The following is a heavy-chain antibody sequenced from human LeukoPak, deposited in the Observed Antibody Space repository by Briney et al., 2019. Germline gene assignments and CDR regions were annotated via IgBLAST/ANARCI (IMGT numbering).Heavy chain of an antibody. CDR2: INPSGGST. CDR1: GYTFTSYY. D-gene: IGHD2-8*01. J-gene: IGHJ4*02. CDR3: ARVYCTNGVCYYSDY. V-gene: IGHV1-46*01. Sequence: GALVKVSCKASGYTFTSYYMHWVRQAPGQGLEWMGIINPSGGSTSYAQKFQGRVTMTRDMSTSTVYMELSSLRSEDTAVYYCARVYCTNGVCYYSDYWGQGTLVTVSS.